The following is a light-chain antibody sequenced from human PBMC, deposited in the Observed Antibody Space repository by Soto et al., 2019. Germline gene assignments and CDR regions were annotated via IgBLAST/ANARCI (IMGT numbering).Light chain of an antibody. Sequence: DIQMTQSPSTLSASVGDRVTITCRASRSISSWLAWYQQKPGKAPKLLIYKASTLESGVPSRFSGSESGTEFTLNISSLQADDFATYYCQQYSSWWTFGQGTKVEIK. CDR3: QQYSSWWT. V-gene: IGKV1-5*03. J-gene: IGKJ1*01. CDR2: KAS. CDR1: RSISSW.